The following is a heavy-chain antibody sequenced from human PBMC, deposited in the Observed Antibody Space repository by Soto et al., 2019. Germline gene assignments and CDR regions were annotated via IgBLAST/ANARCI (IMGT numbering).Heavy chain of an antibody. Sequence: PGGSLRLTCAASGFTFSSYSMNWVRQAPGKGLEWVSSISSSSSYIYYADSEKGRLTISRDNAKNSLYLQMNRLRAEDTAVYYCARARSSSWDRGGYYYYGMDVWGQGTTVTVSS. D-gene: IGHD6-13*01. CDR2: ISSSSSYI. CDR3: ARARSSSWDRGGYYYYGMDV. J-gene: IGHJ6*02. V-gene: IGHV3-21*01. CDR1: GFTFSSYS.